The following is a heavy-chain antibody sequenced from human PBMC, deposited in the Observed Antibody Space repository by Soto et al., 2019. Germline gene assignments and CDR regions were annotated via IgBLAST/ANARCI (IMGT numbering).Heavy chain of an antibody. CDR2: IWYDGSNK. Sequence: GGSLRLSCAASGFTFSSYGMHWVRQAPGKGLEWVAVIWYDGSNKYYADSVKCLFTMSRDNSKNTLYLQMNSLRAEDTAVYYCARDGGSGWYVGGVDYYYYYGMDVWGQGTTVTVSS. CDR1: GFTFSSYG. D-gene: IGHD6-19*01. V-gene: IGHV3-33*01. J-gene: IGHJ6*02. CDR3: ARDGGSGWYVGGVDYYYYYGMDV.